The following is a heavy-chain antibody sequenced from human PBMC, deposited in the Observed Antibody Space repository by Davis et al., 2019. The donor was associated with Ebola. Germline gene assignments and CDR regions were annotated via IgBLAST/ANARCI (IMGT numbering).Heavy chain of an antibody. CDR2: IYPGDSDT. D-gene: IGHD5-18*01. J-gene: IGHJ6*02. CDR1: GYSFTSYW. Sequence: ESLKISCKGSGYSFTSYWIGLVRQMPWKGLEWVGIIYPGDSDTRYSPSFQGQVTITADKSISTAYLQWSSLKASDNAMYYCARLLDTAMVKGWYYYNGMDVWGQGTTVTVSS. V-gene: IGHV5-51*01. CDR3: ARLLDTAMVKGWYYYNGMDV.